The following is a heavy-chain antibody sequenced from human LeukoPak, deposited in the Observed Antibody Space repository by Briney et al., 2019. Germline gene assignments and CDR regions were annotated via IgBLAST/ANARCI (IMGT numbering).Heavy chain of an antibody. Sequence: SVKVSCKASGGTFSSYAISWVRQAPGQGLEWMRGIIPIFGTANYAQKFQGRVTITADESTSTAYMELSSLRSEDTAVYYCAREGEMEYSYGASFDYWGQGTLVTVSS. CDR3: AREGEMEYSYGASFDY. CDR2: IIPIFGTA. CDR1: GGTFSSYA. V-gene: IGHV1-69*13. J-gene: IGHJ4*02. D-gene: IGHD5-18*01.